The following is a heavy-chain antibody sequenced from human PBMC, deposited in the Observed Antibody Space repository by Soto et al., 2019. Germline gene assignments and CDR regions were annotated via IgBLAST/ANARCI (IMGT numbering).Heavy chain of an antibody. J-gene: IGHJ6*02. CDR3: ARDRYGDYVMQDYYYGMDV. D-gene: IGHD4-17*01. V-gene: IGHV3-23*01. CDR2: ISGTGGST. CDR1: GFTFNNYA. Sequence: PGGSLRLSCAASGFTFNNYAMNWVRQAPGKGLEWVATISGTGGSTYYADSVKGRFTISRDNAKNTLYLQMNSLRAEDTAVYYCARDRYGDYVMQDYYYGMDVWGQGTTVTVSS.